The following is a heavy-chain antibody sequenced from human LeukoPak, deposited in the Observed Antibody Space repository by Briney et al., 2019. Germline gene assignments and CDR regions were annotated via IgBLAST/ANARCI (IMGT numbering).Heavy chain of an antibody. D-gene: IGHD1-26*01. CDR1: GGSVSSGSYY. CDR2: IYYSGST. Sequence: PSETLSLTCTVSGGSVSSGSYYWSWIRQPPGKGLGWIGYIYYSGSTNYNPSLKSRVTISVDTSRNQFSLKLSSVTAADTAVYYCARDTPTYFDYWGQGTLVTVSS. CDR3: ARDTPTYFDY. V-gene: IGHV4-61*01. J-gene: IGHJ4*02.